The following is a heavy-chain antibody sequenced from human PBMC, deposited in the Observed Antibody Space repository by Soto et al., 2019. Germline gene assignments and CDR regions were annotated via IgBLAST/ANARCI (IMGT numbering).Heavy chain of an antibody. J-gene: IGHJ4*02. V-gene: IGHV3-72*01. Sequence: EVQLVESGGGLVQPGGSLRLSCAASGFTFSDHYMDWVRQAPGKGLEWLGRSRNKANSYTTEYAASVKGRFTISRDDSENSVYLQMNSLITEDTAVYYCARAQKVGTTAYFDYWGQGTLVTVSS. CDR2: SRNKANSYTT. D-gene: IGHD1-26*01. CDR1: GFTFSDHY. CDR3: ARAQKVGTTAYFDY.